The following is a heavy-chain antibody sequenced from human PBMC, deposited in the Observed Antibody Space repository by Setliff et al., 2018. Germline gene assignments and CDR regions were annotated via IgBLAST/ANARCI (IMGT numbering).Heavy chain of an antibody. J-gene: IGHJ4*02. D-gene: IGHD1-26*01. CDR1: GNSFTVFY. Sequence: ASVKVSCKTSGNSFTVFYLHWVRQAPGQGLEWMGWISPHSGDTHYAQKFQSRVRMTRDTSTYAAYLELSDLTSDDTAMYYCARSGSFGMRYWFDYWGQGALVTVSS. CDR2: ISPHSGDT. V-gene: IGHV1-2*02. CDR3: ARSGSFGMRYWFDY.